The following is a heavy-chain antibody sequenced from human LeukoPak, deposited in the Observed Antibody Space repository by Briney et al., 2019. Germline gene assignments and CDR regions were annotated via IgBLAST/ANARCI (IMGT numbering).Heavy chain of an antibody. CDR1: GFTFSSYA. CDR3: AKYGHYGDFEYFQH. Sequence: GGSLRLSCAASGFTFSSYAMSWVRQAPGKGLECVSVISGSGGSTYYADSVKGRFTISRDNSKNTLYLQMNSLRAEDTAVYYCAKYGHYGDFEYFQHWGQGTLVTVSS. V-gene: IGHV3-23*01. CDR2: ISGSGGST. J-gene: IGHJ1*01. D-gene: IGHD4-17*01.